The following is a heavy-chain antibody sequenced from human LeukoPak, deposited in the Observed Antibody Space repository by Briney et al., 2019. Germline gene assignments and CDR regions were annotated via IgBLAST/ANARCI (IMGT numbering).Heavy chain of an antibody. D-gene: IGHD3-16*01. V-gene: IGHV1-2*02. CDR1: GYTFTGYY. J-gene: IGHJ5*02. CDR2: INPNSGGT. CDR3: ARDGLLRFGEQTNTPTINWFDP. Sequence: ASVKVSCKASGYTFTGYYMHWVRQAPGQGLEWMGWINPNSGGTNYAQKFQGRVTMTRDTSISTAYMELSRLRSDDTAVYYCARDGLLRFGEQTNTPTINWFDPWGQGTLVTVSS.